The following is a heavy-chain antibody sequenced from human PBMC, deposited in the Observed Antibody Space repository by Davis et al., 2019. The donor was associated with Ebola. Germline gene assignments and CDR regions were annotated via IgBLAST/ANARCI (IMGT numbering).Heavy chain of an antibody. CDR1: GGSFSGYY. CDR3: ARGTMYSSGWYFDF. J-gene: IGHJ4*02. CDR2: INHSGST. D-gene: IGHD6-19*01. Sequence: SETLSLTCAVYGGSFSGYYWNWIRQPPGKGLEWIGEINHSGSTSYNPSLKSRVTISVDTSKNHFSLKLSSVTAADTAVYYCARGTMYSSGWYFDFWGQGTLVTVSS. V-gene: IGHV4-34*01.